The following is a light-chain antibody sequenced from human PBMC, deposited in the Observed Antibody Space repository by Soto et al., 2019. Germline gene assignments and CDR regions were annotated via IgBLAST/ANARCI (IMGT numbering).Light chain of an antibody. CDR3: CSYAGDTTFFV. CDR1: SSDVGGYNY. CDR2: DVS. V-gene: IGLV2-14*03. J-gene: IGLJ1*01. Sequence: LTQPASVSGSPGQSITISCTGTSSDVGGYNYVSWYQQHPGTAPKLLIFDVSNRPSGVSNRFSGSKSGNTASLTISGLQAVDEAEYYCCSYAGDTTFFVFGTGTKVTVL.